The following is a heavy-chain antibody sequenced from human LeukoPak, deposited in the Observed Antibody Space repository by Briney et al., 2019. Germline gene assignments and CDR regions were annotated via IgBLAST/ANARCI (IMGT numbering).Heavy chain of an antibody. V-gene: IGHV3-21*01. CDR1: GFTFSSYS. CDR2: ISSSSSYI. J-gene: IGHJ6*03. Sequence: GGSLRLSCAASGFTFSSYSMNWVRQAPGKGLEWVSSISSSSSYIYYADSVKGRFTISRDNAKNSLYLQMNSLRAEDTAVYYCARVRCSGGSCYPASGGGEYYYYYYMDVWGKGTTVTVSS. CDR3: ARVRCSGGSCYPASGGGEYYYYYYMDV. D-gene: IGHD2-15*01.